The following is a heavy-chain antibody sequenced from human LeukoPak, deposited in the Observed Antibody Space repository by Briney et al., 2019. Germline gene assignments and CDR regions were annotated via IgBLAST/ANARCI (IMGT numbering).Heavy chain of an antibody. J-gene: IGHJ3*01. D-gene: IGHD3-9*01. V-gene: IGHV3-7*03. CDR1: GFIFSSYW. Sequence: GGSLRLSCAASGFIFSSYWMSWVRQAPGKGLEWVANIKQDGSEKYYVDSVKGRFTISRDNAKNSLYLQMNSLRAEDTAVYYCARYGYDILAGYYHDAFDVWGQGTMVTVSS. CDR3: ARYGYDILAGYYHDAFDV. CDR2: IKQDGSEK.